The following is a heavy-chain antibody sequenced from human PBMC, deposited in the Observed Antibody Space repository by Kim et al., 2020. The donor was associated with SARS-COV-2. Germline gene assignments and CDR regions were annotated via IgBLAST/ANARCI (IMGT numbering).Heavy chain of an antibody. CDR3: AKDVRVTTQTTGGDFFDF. V-gene: IGHV3-23*01. J-gene: IGHJ4*02. Sequence: GGSLRLSCVASGFTFTTYAMNWVRQAPGKGLEWVSGISGGGGSTYYADSVKGRFTISRDSSKNTLYLQMNSLRVEDTAVYYCAKDVRVTTQTTGGDFFDFWGQGTLVTVSS. CDR1: GFTFTTYA. CDR2: ISGGGGST. D-gene: IGHD4-17*01.